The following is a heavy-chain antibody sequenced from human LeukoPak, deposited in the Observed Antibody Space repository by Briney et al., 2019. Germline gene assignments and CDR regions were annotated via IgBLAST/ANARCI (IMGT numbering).Heavy chain of an antibody. J-gene: IGHJ4*02. CDR2: IKGDGRDK. CDR3: ARGGAKGSFDY. V-gene: IGHV3-7*01. CDR1: GFTVSSNS. Sequence: GGSLRLSCTVSGFTVSSNSMSWVRQAPGKGLEWVAHIKGDGRDKYYVASVKGRFTISRDNVKNSLYLQMNSLRVEDTSVYYCARGGAKGSFDYWGQGTLVTVSS.